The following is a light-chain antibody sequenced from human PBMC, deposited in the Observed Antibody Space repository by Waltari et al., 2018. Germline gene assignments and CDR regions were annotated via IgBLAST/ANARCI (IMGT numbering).Light chain of an antibody. Sequence: EIVMTQTPATLSVSPGESATLFCRARQSVTTKLAWYVQKPGQAPRLLIYGASARATGGPARFTGGGYGTEFPLTISSLQSEDFAVYYCQQYEKWPRTFGQGTKVEIK. CDR3: QQYEKWPRT. CDR2: GAS. J-gene: IGKJ1*01. CDR1: QSVTTK. V-gene: IGKV3-15*01.